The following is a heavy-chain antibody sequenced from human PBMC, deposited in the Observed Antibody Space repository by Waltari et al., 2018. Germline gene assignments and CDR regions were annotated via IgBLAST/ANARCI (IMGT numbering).Heavy chain of an antibody. Sequence: LRLSCAASGFTFSSYAMSWVRQAPGKGLEWVSAISGSGGSTYYADSVKGRFTISRDNSKNTLYLQMNSLRAEDTAVYYCAKDFGVGGSSAFDYWGQGTLVTVSS. V-gene: IGHV3-23*01. D-gene: IGHD6-6*01. CDR2: ISGSGGST. CDR1: GFTFSSYA. J-gene: IGHJ4*02. CDR3: AKDFGVGGSSAFDY.